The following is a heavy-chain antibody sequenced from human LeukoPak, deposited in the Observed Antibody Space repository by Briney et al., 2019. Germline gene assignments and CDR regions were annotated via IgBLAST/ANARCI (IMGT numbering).Heavy chain of an antibody. CDR1: GGSFSGYY. V-gene: IGHV4-34*01. CDR2: INHSGST. J-gene: IGHJ6*02. Sequence: SETLSLTCAVYGGSFSGYYWSWIRQPPGKGLEWIGEINHSGSTNYNPSLKSRVTISVDTSKNQFSLKLSSVTAADTAVYYCAREGYSSSWTLRNGMDVWGQGTTVTVSS. CDR3: AREGYSSSWTLRNGMDV. D-gene: IGHD6-13*01.